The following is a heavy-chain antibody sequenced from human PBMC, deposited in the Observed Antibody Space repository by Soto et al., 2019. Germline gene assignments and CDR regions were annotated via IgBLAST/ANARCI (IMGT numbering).Heavy chain of an antibody. J-gene: IGHJ5*02. V-gene: IGHV3-7*01. D-gene: IGHD4-4*01. CDR3: VRGGSNYAS. CDR2: IKPDESEK. Sequence: PWWSLRLSCTASVFTFSDSWMTWVRQAPGKGLEWVARIKPDESEKKYADSVKGRFSISRDNAKNSMYLQMDSLRGEDTAVYYCVRGGSNYASWGQGTLVTVSS. CDR1: VFTFSDSW.